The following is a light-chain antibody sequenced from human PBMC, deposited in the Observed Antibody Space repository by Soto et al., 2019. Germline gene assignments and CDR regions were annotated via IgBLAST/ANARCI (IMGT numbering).Light chain of an antibody. CDR2: AAS. V-gene: IGKV1-39*01. J-gene: IGKJ1*01. Sequence: DIQMTQSPSSLSASVGDTVAITWRASQRISSFLNWYQQKPGKAPKLLIYAASTLQSGVPSRFSGSGSGTAFTLTISSLQPEDFATYYCQQSYSTPRTFGQGTKVDIK. CDR3: QQSYSTPRT. CDR1: QRISSF.